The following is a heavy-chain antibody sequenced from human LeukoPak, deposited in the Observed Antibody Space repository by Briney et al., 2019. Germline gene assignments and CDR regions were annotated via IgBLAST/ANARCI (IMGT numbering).Heavy chain of an antibody. CDR1: GGSISSYY. V-gene: IGHV4-4*07. D-gene: IGHD3-10*01. J-gene: IGHJ4*02. Sequence: SETLSLTCTVSGGSISSYYWSWIRQPAGKGLEWIGRIYTSGSTNYNPSLKSRVTMSVDTSKNQFSLKLSSVTAADTAVYYCARSPRVRGVTPFDYWGQGTLVTVSS. CDR3: ARSPRVRGVTPFDY. CDR2: IYTSGST.